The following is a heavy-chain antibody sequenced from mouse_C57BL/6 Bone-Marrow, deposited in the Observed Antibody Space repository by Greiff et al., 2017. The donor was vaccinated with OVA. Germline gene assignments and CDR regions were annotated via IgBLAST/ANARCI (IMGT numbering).Heavy chain of an antibody. D-gene: IGHD2-1*01. Sequence: QVHVKQSGAELVKPGASVKISCKASGYAFSSYWMNWVKQRPGKGLEWIGQIYPGDGDTNYNGKFKGKATLTADKSSSTAYMQLSSLTSEDSAVYFCARWGYGNSDYWGQGTTLTVSS. CDR1: GYAFSSYW. V-gene: IGHV1-80*01. CDR3: ARWGYGNSDY. CDR2: IYPGDGDT. J-gene: IGHJ2*01.